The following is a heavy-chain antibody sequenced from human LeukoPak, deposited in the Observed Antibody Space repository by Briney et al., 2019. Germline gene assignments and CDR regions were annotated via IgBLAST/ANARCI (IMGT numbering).Heavy chain of an antibody. D-gene: IGHD3-3*01. J-gene: IGHJ4*02. CDR3: ARDSGVPYYDFWSGLSFDY. V-gene: IGHV3-48*02. CDR1: GFTFSSYS. Sequence: GGSPRLSCAASGFTFSSYSMNWVRQAPGKGLEWVSYISSSSSTIYYADSVKGRFTISRDNAKNSLYLQMNSLRDEDTAVYYCARDSGVPYYDFWSGLSFDYWGQGTLVTVSS. CDR2: ISSSSSTI.